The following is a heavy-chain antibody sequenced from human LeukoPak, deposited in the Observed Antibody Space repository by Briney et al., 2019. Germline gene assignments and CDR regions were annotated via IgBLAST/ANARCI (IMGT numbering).Heavy chain of an antibody. D-gene: IGHD3-10*01. V-gene: IGHV4-4*07. CDR2: LYTSWST. CDR1: GGSISGYY. J-gene: IGHJ4*02. Sequence: SETLSLTCTVSGGSISGYYWSWIRQPAGKGLEWIGRLYTSWSTNYSPSLKSRVTMSVDTSKSKFALKLSSVPAADTAVYYCARGPTYRSGSFIDYWGQGTLVTVSS. CDR3: ARGPTYRSGSFIDY.